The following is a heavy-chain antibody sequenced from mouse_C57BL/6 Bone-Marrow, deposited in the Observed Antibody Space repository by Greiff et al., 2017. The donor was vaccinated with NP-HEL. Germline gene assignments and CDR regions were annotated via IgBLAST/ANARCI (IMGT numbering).Heavy chain of an antibody. Sequence: VHVKQSGPELVKPGASVKIPCTASGSTFTDYNMDWVTQSHGKSLEWIGDITPHNGGTIYNQKFKGKATLTVDTSSSTAYMELRSLTSEDTAVYYGARRKVVNFDYWGQGTTLTVSS. CDR3: ARRKVVNFDY. D-gene: IGHD1-1*01. V-gene: IGHV1-18*01. CDR2: ITPHNGGT. CDR1: GSTFTDYN. J-gene: IGHJ2*01.